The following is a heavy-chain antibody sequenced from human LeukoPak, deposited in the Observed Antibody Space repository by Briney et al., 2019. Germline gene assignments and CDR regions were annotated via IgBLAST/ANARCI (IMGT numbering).Heavy chain of an antibody. V-gene: IGHV3-23*01. J-gene: IGHJ4*02. CDR2: INDSGGST. CDR1: GFTFSNYA. D-gene: IGHD6-19*01. CDR3: AKPAISSRGWYYDY. Sequence: GGSLRLSCAASGFTFSNYAMSWVRQAPGKGLEWVSAINDSGGSTYYADSVRGRFTISRDNSKNTLYLQMNSLRAEDTAVYYCAKPAISSRGWYYDYWGQGTLVTVSS.